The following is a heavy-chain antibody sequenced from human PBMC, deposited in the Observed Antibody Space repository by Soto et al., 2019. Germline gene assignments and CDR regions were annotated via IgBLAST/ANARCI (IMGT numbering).Heavy chain of an antibody. Sequence: GGSLRLSSAGSGFTFSSYAMSWVRQAPGKWLEWVSAISGSGGSTYYADSVKGLFTISRDNSKNTLYLQMNSLRAEDTAVYYCAKDHRYYDILTGYYPFDYWGQGTLVPVYS. CDR1: GFTFSSYA. D-gene: IGHD3-9*01. J-gene: IGHJ4*02. CDR2: ISGSGGST. CDR3: AKDHRYYDILTGYYPFDY. V-gene: IGHV3-23*01.